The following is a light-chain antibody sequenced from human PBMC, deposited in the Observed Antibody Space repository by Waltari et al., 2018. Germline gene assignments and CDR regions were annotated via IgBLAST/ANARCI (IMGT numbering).Light chain of an antibody. J-gene: IGKJ2*01. Sequence: GTLSCRASQSVSSRYLAWYQQTPGQAPRLLIYGASSRATGIPDRFSGSGSGTDFTLTISRLEPEDFAVYYCQQYGTSPQYTFGQGTKLEIK. CDR1: QSVSSRY. CDR2: GAS. CDR3: QQYGTSPQYT. V-gene: IGKV3-20*01.